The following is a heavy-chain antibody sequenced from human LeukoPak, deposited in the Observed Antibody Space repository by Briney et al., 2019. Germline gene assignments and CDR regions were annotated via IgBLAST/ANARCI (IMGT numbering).Heavy chain of an antibody. CDR2: ISAYNGNT. CDR3: ARVPPRAVAGPYFDY. D-gene: IGHD6-19*01. V-gene: IGHV1-18*04. CDR1: GYTFTGYY. J-gene: IGHJ4*02. Sequence: ASVKVSCKASGYTFTGYYMHWVRQAPGQGLEWMGWISAYNGNTNYAQKLQGRVTMTTDTSTSTAYMELRSLRSDDTAVYYCARVPPRAVAGPYFDYWGQGTLVTVSS.